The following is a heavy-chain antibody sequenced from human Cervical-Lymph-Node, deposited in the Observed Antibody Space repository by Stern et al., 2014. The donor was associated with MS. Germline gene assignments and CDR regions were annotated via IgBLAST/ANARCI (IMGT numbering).Heavy chain of an antibody. CDR3: ARQRYFDY. V-gene: IGHV5-51*01. Sequence: EVQLEESGPEVKRPGESLKISCQASGYTFTSYWIGWVRQMPGKGLEWIAIIFPGCSDFRSSPSFQAQVTISADKSSSTAYLQWNNLKASYTAIYYCARQRYFDYWGQGTLVTVSS. CDR2: IFPGCSDF. CDR1: GYTFTSYW. J-gene: IGHJ4*02.